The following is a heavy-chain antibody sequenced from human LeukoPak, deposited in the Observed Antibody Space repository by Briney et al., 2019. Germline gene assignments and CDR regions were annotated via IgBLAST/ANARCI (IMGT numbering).Heavy chain of an antibody. CDR1: GFTFSSYG. V-gene: IGHV3-30*02. CDR3: AKDPGAHYYGSGSYRRGSYFDY. J-gene: IGHJ4*02. D-gene: IGHD3-10*01. Sequence: GGSLRLSCAASGFTFSSYGMHWVRQAPGKGLEWVAFIRYDGSNKYYADSVKGRFTISRDNSKNTLYLQMNSLRDEDTAVYYCAKDPGAHYYGSGSYRRGSYFDYWGQGTLVTVSS. CDR2: IRYDGSNK.